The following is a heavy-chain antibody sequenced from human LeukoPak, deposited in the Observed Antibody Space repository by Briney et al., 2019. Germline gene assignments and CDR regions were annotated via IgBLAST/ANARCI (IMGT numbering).Heavy chain of an antibody. Sequence: PGGSLRLSCAASGFTFSSYDMYWVRQATGKGLEWVSSITTAGDTYYPGSVKGRFTISRENAKNSLYLQTNSLRAGDTAVYSCARRVGSWYFDLWGRGTLVTVSS. V-gene: IGHV3-13*04. CDR3: ARRVGSWYFDL. D-gene: IGHD1-26*01. CDR2: ITTAGDT. J-gene: IGHJ2*01. CDR1: GFTFSSYD.